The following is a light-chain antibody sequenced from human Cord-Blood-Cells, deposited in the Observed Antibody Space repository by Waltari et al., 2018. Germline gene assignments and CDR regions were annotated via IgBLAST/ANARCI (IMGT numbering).Light chain of an antibody. CDR1: QSVSSN. CDR2: GAS. J-gene: IGKJ2*01. V-gene: IGKV3-15*01. Sequence: EIVMTQSPATLSVSPGERATLSCRASQSVSSNLAWYQQKPGQAPRLLIYGASTRATGIPARFSGSGSGTEFTLTISSLQSEDCAVYYCQQYNNWPMYTFGQGTKLEFK. CDR3: QQYNNWPMYT.